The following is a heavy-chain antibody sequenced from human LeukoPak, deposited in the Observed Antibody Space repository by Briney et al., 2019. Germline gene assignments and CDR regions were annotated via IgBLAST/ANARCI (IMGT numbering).Heavy chain of an antibody. CDR2: FDPEDGET. D-gene: IGHD6-6*01. Sequence: ASVKVSCKVSGYTLTELSMHWVRPAPGKGLEWMGGFDPEDGETIYAQKFQGRVTMTEDTSTDTAYMELSSLRSEDTAVYYCATRIAARRGYFDYWGQGTLVTVSS. V-gene: IGHV1-24*01. CDR3: ATRIAARRGYFDY. CDR1: GYTLTELS. J-gene: IGHJ4*02.